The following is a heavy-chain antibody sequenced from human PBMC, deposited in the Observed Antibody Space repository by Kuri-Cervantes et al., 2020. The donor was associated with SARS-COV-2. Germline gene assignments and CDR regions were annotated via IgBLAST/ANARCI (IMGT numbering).Heavy chain of an antibody. J-gene: IGHJ4*02. CDR2: INHSGST. Sequence: SETLSLTCTVSSGSISSSSHYWGWIRQPPGKGLEWIGEINHSGSTNYNPSLKSRVTISVDTSKNQFSLKLSSVTAADTAVYYCARRTLWEQLDGNWGQGTLVTVSS. CDR1: SGSISSSSHY. V-gene: IGHV4-39*07. CDR3: ARRTLWEQLDGN. D-gene: IGHD6-13*01.